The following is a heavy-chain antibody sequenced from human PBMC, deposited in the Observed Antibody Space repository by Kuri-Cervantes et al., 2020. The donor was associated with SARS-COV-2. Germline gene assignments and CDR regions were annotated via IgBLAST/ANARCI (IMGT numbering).Heavy chain of an antibody. V-gene: IGHV1-69*13. D-gene: IGHD3-22*01. CDR2: ITPILGTP. CDR3: ALGYWGSGYPRYYYYMDV. J-gene: IGHJ6*03. Sequence: SVKVSCKASGGTFSSYAVSWVRQAPGQGLEWMGGITPILGTPNYAQKFQGRVTITADESTSTAFMELSSLRSDDTAVYYCALGYWGSGYPRYYYYMDVWGKGTTVTVSS. CDR1: GGTFSSYA.